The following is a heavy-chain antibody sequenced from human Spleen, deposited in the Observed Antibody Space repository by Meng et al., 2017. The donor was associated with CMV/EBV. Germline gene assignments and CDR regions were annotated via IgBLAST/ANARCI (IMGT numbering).Heavy chain of an antibody. D-gene: IGHD3-10*01. V-gene: IGHV3-30*02. J-gene: IGHJ6*02. Sequence: GESLKISCAASGFTFSSSGIHWVRQAPGKGLEWVAFMRHDNNIEYYADSVRGRFTISRDNSNNILYLQMNSLRVEDTAVYYCVKQRLKYGSNIYYGMDVWGQGTTVTVSS. CDR2: MRHDNNIE. CDR1: GFTFSSSG. CDR3: VKQRLKYGSNIYYGMDV.